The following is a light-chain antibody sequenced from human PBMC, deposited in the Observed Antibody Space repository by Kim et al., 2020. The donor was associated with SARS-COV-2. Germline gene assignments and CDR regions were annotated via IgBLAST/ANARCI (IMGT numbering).Light chain of an antibody. V-gene: IGLV1-47*01. CDR3: ATWDDNLNGVV. J-gene: IGLJ7*01. CDR1: TSKVGSNY. Sequence: GQTISISCSGDTSKVGSNYVYWYQQFPGTAPKLLISRNSQRPSGVPDRFSGSKSGTSASLAIRGLRSEDEADYHCATWDDNLNGVVFGGGTQLTVL. CDR2: RNS.